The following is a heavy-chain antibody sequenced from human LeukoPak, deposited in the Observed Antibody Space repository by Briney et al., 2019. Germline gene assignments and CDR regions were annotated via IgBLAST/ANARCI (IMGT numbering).Heavy chain of an antibody. CDR1: GFTFSDYY. J-gene: IGHJ4*02. CDR2: ISSSGSTI. D-gene: IGHD3-16*02. V-gene: IGHV3-11*01. Sequence: GGSLRLPCAASGFTFSDYYMSWIRQAPGKGLEWVSYISSSGSTIYYADSVKGRFTISRDNAKNSLYLQMNSPRAEDTAVYYCARAPRTYDYVWGSYRPLHLDYWGQGTLVTVSS. CDR3: ARAPRTYDYVWGSYRPLHLDY.